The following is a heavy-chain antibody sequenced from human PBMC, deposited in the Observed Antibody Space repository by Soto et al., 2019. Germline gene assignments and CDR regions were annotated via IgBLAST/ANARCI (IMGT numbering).Heavy chain of an antibody. J-gene: IGHJ4*02. Sequence: SETLSLTCTVSGGSISSYYWSWIRQPPGKGLEWIGYIYYSGSTNYNPSLKSRVTISVDTSKNQFSLKLSSVTAADTAVYYCARGGVGATDYYFDYWGQGTLVTVSS. CDR2: IYYSGST. CDR3: ARGGVGATDYYFDY. V-gene: IGHV4-59*01. CDR1: GGSISSYY. D-gene: IGHD1-26*01.